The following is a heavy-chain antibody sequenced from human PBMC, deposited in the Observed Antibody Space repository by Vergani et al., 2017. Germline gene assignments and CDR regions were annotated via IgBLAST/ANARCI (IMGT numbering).Heavy chain of an antibody. CDR3: AKVGGYYYGSGSYYKGWDVDY. CDR1: GFTFSSYG. CDR2: IWYDGSNK. Sequence: VQLVETGGGLIQPGGSLRLSCAASGFTFSSYGMHWVRQAPGKGLEWVAFIWYDGSNKYYADSVKGRFTISRDNSKNTLYLQINSLRAEDTAVYYCAKVGGYYYGSGSYYKGWDVDYWGQGTLVTVSS. V-gene: IGHV3-30*02. D-gene: IGHD3-10*01. J-gene: IGHJ4*02.